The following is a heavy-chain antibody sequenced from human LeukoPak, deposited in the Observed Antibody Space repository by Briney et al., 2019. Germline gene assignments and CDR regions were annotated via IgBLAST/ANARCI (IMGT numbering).Heavy chain of an antibody. Sequence: PGGSLRLSCAASGFTFSGSAILWVRQPSGKGLEWVGRVGSKADGYATAYGASVKGRFTISRDDSKNTAWLQMNSLKSEDTAVYYCTDFYYDSSGYPIPAYWGQGTLVTVSS. J-gene: IGHJ4*02. D-gene: IGHD3-22*01. V-gene: IGHV3-73*01. CDR3: TDFYYDSSGYPIPAY. CDR1: GFTFSGSA. CDR2: VGSKADGYAT.